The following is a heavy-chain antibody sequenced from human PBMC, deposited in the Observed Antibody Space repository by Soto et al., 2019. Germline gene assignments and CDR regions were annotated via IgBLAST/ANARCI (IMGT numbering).Heavy chain of an antibody. CDR1: GFSITTSGVD. CDR3: ANRHNGVLHY. Sequence: SGPTLVNPTETLTLTCTLSGFSITTSGVDVCWVRQPPGKALEWLALIYWDDDNRYSPSLKSRLTITKDTSKNQVVLTMTNMDPVDTDTYYCANRHNGVLHYWGQGRPVTV. D-gene: IGHD4-17*01. CDR2: IYWDDDN. J-gene: IGHJ4*02. V-gene: IGHV2-5*02.